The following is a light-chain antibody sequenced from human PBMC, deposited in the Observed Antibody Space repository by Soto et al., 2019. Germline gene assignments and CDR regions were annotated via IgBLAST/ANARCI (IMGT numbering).Light chain of an antibody. Sequence: QSALTQLASGSGSPGQSMAISCTGTSSDVGVYNYVSWYQQHPGKAPKLIIFDVTNRPSGVSDRFSGSKSGSTASLTISGLQADDEADYYCTSFAGSGTYVFGTGTKLTVL. CDR2: DVT. CDR1: SSDVGVYNY. J-gene: IGLJ1*01. V-gene: IGLV2-14*01. CDR3: TSFAGSGTYV.